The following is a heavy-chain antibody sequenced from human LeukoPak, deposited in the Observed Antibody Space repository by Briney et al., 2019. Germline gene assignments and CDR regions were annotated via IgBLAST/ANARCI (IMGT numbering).Heavy chain of an antibody. V-gene: IGHV5-51*01. CDR3: ARRDPTAVTAFDY. Sequence: GESLKISCRFSGFDFTRDWIGWVRLMPGKGLEWMGIIFPDDSDTRYSPSFQGQVTLSADKSISTAYLQWSSLKASDTAIYYCARRDPTAVTAFDYWGQGTLVTVSS. J-gene: IGHJ4*02. D-gene: IGHD4-17*01. CDR2: IFPDDSDT. CDR1: GFDFTRDW.